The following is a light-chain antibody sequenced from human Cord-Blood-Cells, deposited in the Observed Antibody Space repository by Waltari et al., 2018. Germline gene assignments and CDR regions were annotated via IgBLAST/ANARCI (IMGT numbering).Light chain of an antibody. CDR1: KSISSY. J-gene: IGKJ2*03. CDR2: AAS. V-gene: IGKV1-39*01. Sequence: DIQRTQSPSSLSASVGDRVTITCRESKSISSYLNWYQQKPGKAPKLLIYAASSLQSGVPSRFSGSGSGTDFTLTISSLQAEDFATYYCQQSYSTPYSFGPGTKLEIK. CDR3: QQSYSTPYS.